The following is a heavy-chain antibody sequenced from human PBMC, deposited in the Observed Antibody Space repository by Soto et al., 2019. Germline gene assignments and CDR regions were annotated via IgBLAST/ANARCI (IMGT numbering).Heavy chain of an antibody. CDR2: IYYSGST. Sequence: QVQLQESGPGLVKPSQTLSLTCTVSGGSISSGDYYWSWIRQPPGKGLEWIGYIYYSGSTYYNPSLKSRVTISVDTSKNQFSLKLSSVTAADTAVYYCARVFSDCSSTSCSDYFDYWGQGTLVTVSS. V-gene: IGHV4-30-4*01. D-gene: IGHD2-2*01. J-gene: IGHJ4*02. CDR3: ARVFSDCSSTSCSDYFDY. CDR1: GGSISSGDYY.